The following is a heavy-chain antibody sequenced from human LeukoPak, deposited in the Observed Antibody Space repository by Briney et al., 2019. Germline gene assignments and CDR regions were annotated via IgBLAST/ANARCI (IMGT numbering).Heavy chain of an antibody. D-gene: IGHD5-24*01. Sequence: KPSETLSLTCTVSGGSISTYYWSWIRQPPGKGLEYIGFIYYSGSTNYNPSLKGRVTISVDTSKNQFSLKLSSVTAADTAVYYCTRLSLDTITSNWYFDLWGRGTVVAVSS. J-gene: IGHJ2*01. CDR3: TRLSLDTITSNWYFDL. V-gene: IGHV4-59*08. CDR1: GGSISTYY. CDR2: IYYSGST.